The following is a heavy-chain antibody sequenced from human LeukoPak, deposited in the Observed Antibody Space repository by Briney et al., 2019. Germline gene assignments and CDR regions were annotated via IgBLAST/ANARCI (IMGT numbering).Heavy chain of an antibody. CDR2: ISVYNGDT. Sequence: ASVKVSCKASGYIFTNYGISWVRQAPGQGLEWMGWISVYNGDTNYAQKLQGRVTMTTDTSTSTAYMELRSLRSDDTAVYYCARNYDILTGYYNVDYYYYYMDVWGKGTTVTISS. J-gene: IGHJ6*03. D-gene: IGHD3-9*01. CDR3: ARNYDILTGYYNVDYYYYYMDV. V-gene: IGHV1-18*01. CDR1: GYIFTNYG.